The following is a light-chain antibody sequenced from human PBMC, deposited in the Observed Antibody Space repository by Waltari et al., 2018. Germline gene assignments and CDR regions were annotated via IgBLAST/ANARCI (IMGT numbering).Light chain of an antibody. J-gene: IGKJ1*01. CDR2: DAS. V-gene: IGKV1-5*01. Sequence: DIQMTQSPSTLSASVGDRVTITCRASQIISSWLAWYQQKPGKAPTPLIYDASSLESGVPSRFSGSGSGTEFTLTISSLQPDDFATYYCQQYNSYSPTFGQGTKVEIK. CDR1: QIISSW. CDR3: QQYNSYSPT.